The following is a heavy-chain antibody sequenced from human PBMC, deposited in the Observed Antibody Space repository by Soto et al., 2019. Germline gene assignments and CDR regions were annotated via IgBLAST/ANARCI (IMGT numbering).Heavy chain of an antibody. CDR2: ISAYNGNT. D-gene: IGHD4-17*01. V-gene: IGHV1-18*01. Sequence: ASVKVSCKASGYTFTNYGITWVRQAPGQGLEWMGWISAYNGNTNYAQKIQGRVTMTTDTSTSTAYMELRSLRSDDTAVYYCERVWSADYHIDYWGQGTLVPVSS. CDR3: ERVWSADYHIDY. CDR1: GYTFTNYG. J-gene: IGHJ4*02.